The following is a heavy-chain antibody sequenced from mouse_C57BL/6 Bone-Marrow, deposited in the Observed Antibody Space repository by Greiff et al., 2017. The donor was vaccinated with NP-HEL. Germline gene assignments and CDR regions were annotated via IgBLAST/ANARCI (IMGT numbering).Heavy chain of an antibody. V-gene: IGHV5-4*01. J-gene: IGHJ2*01. CDR3: ARDRVYGNYFDY. CDR1: GFTFSSYA. D-gene: IGHD2-1*01. CDR2: ISDGGSYT. Sequence: EVHLVESGGGLVKPGGSLKLSCAASGFTFSSYAMSWVRQTPEKRLEWVATISDGGSYTYYPDNVKGRFTISRDNAKNNLYLQMSHLKSEDTAMYYCARDRVYGNYFDYWGQGTTLTVSS.